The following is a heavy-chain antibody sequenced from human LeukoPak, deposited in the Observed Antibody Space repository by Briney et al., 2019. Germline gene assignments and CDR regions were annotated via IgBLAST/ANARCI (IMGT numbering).Heavy chain of an antibody. CDR2: INTDGSST. CDR3: ARDRGGRGPTTTDY. J-gene: IGHJ4*02. Sequence: GGSLGLSCAASGFTFSTSWMHWVRQVPGKGLVWVSRINTDGSSTIYADSVMGRFTISRDNAKNTLYLQMNSLRAEDTAVYYCARDRGGRGPTTTDYWGQGTLVTVSS. CDR1: GFTFSTSW. V-gene: IGHV3-74*01. D-gene: IGHD3-10*01.